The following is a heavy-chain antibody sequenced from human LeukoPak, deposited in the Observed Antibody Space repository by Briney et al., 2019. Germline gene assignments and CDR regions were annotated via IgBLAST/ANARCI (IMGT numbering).Heavy chain of an antibody. CDR2: INPSGGST. CDR1: GYTFASYY. J-gene: IGHJ4*02. CDR3: ARVSGFLEWYNYGYFDY. V-gene: IGHV1-46*01. D-gene: IGHD3-3*01. Sequence: GASVKVSCKASGYTFASYYMHWLRQAPGQGLEWMGIINPSGGSTSYAQKFQGRVTMTRETSTSTVYMELSSLRSEDTAVYYCARVSGFLEWYNYGYFDYWGQGTLVTVSS.